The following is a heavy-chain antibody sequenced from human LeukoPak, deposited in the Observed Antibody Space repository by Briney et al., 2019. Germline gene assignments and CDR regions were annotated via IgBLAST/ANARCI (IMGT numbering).Heavy chain of an antibody. D-gene: IGHD6-13*01. CDR1: GYTFTGYY. J-gene: IGHJ5*02. V-gene: IGHV1-2*02. CDR3: ASPGYSSSGNWFDP. CDR2: INPNSGGT. Sequence: ASVKVSCKAPGYTFTGYYMHWVRQAPGQGLEWMGWINPNSGGTNYAQKFQGRVTMTRDTSISTAYMELSRLRSDDTAVYYCASPGYSSSGNWFDPWGQGTLVTVSS.